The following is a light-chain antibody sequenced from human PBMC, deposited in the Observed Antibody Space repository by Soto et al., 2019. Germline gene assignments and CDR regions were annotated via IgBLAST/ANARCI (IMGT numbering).Light chain of an antibody. Sequence: ETVMTQSPATLSVSPGERATLSCRASQSVSRKLAWYQQKPGQAPRLLMNAASTRAAGIPTRFRGSGSGTEFTLTIASLQSEDLGVYSCQQYSDWPPTFGQGTRWIS. CDR1: QSVSRK. CDR3: QQYSDWPPT. V-gene: IGKV3-15*01. J-gene: IGKJ1*01. CDR2: AAS.